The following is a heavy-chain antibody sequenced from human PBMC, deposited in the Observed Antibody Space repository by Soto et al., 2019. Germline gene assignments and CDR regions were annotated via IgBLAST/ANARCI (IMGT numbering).Heavy chain of an antibody. V-gene: IGHV4-39*07. CDR3: ARVENVDTAMAY. CDR1: GGSISSSSYY. Sequence: PSKTLSLTCTVSGGSISSSSYYWGWIRQPPGKGLEWIGCIYYSGSTYYNPSLKSRVTISVDTSKNQFSLKLSSVTAADTAVYYCARVENVDTAMAYWGQGTLVTVSS. D-gene: IGHD5-18*01. CDR2: IYYSGST. J-gene: IGHJ4*02.